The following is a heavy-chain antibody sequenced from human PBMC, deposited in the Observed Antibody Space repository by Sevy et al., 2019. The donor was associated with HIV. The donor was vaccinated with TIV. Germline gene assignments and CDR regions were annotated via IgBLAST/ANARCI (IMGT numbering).Heavy chain of an antibody. CDR3: AKRKWVSVTATGGPFDF. CDR2: ISGNGDKT. D-gene: IGHD2-21*02. V-gene: IGHV3-23*01. CDR1: GITFSDHA. J-gene: IGHJ4*02. Sequence: GGSLRLSCEVSGITFSDHAMSWVRQAPGKGLEWASAISGNGDKTPYAGSVRGRFTVSRDNSKNTLYLQMDSLRTEDTAVYYCAKRKWVSVTATGGPFDFWGRGTLVTVSS.